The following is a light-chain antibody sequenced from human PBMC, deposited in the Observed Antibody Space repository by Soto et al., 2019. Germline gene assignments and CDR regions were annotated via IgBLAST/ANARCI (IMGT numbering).Light chain of an antibody. CDR3: HQSYSTPSIT. Sequence: DIQMTHSPSSLSASVRDRVTITCXASQSISSYLNWYQQKPGKAPKLLIYAASSLQSGVPSRFSGSGSGTDFTLTISSLQPEDFATYYCHQSYSTPSITFGQGTRLEIK. CDR2: AAS. J-gene: IGKJ5*01. V-gene: IGKV1-39*01. CDR1: QSISSY.